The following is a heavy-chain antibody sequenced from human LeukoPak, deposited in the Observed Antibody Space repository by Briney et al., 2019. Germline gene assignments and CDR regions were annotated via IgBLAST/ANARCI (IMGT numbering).Heavy chain of an antibody. J-gene: IGHJ3*02. CDR1: GGSISSGGYY. V-gene: IGHV4-31*03. CDR3: ARGDYVNAFDI. D-gene: IGHD4-17*01. CDR2: IYYSGST. Sequence: PSETLSLTCTVSGGSISSGGYYWSWIRQHPGKGLEWIGYIYYSGSTYYNPSLKSRVTISVDTSKNQFSLKLSSVTAADTAVYYCARGDYVNAFDIWGQGTMVTVSS.